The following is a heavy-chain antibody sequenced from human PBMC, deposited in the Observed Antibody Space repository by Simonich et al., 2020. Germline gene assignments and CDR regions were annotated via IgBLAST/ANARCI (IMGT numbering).Heavy chain of an antibody. V-gene: IGHV3-7*01. Sequence: EVQLVESGGGLVQPGGSLRLSCAASGFTFSSYWMSWVRQAPGKGLEWVANIKQDGREKYYVDSVKGRFTISRDNAKNSLYLQMNSLRAEDPAVYYCARDGLGTAYYYYMDVWGKGTTVTVSS. CDR3: ARDGLGTAYYYYMDV. J-gene: IGHJ6*03. D-gene: IGHD7-27*01. CDR2: IKQDGREK. CDR1: GFTFSSYW.